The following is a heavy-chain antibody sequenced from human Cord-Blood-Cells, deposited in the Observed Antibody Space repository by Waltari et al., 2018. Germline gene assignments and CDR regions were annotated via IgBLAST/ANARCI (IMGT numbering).Heavy chain of an antibody. V-gene: IGHV1-2*02. Sequence: QVQLVQSGAEVKKPGASVKVSCKASGYTFTGYYMHWVRQAPGQGLEWMGWINPNSGGTNYAQKFQGRVTITRDTSISTAYMELSRLGSDDTAVYYCAAYSSGWYRDWFDPWGQGTLVTVSS. D-gene: IGHD6-19*01. CDR3: AAYSSGWYRDWFDP. CDR1: GYTFTGYY. J-gene: IGHJ5*02. CDR2: INPNSGGT.